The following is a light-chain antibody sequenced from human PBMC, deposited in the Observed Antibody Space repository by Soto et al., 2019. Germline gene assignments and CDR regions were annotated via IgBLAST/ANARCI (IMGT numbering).Light chain of an antibody. Sequence: DIQMTQSPSSVSASVGDRVTISCRASHAVRSWLAWYQQKPGKAPNLLIYGASTLQSGVPSRFSGSGSGTDFTLTISSLQPEDFATYYCQQANGDPWMVGQETKVEIK. J-gene: IGKJ1*01. CDR1: HAVRSW. CDR2: GAS. CDR3: QQANGDPWM. V-gene: IGKV1-12*02.